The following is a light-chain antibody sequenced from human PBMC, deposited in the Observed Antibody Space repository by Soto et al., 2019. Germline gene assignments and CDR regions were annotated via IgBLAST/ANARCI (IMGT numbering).Light chain of an antibody. CDR2: RDY. Sequence: SYELPQPLSVSVALGQTATITCGGNNIGGKNVHWYQQKPGQAPVLVIYRDYNRPSGIPERFSGSNSGHTATLTISRVQPGDEADYYCQVWDNRGYVFGTGTKV. CDR1: NIGGKN. CDR3: QVWDNRGYV. V-gene: IGLV3-9*01. J-gene: IGLJ1*01.